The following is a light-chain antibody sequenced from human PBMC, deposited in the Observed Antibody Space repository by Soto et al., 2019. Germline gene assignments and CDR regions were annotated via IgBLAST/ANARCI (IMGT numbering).Light chain of an antibody. CDR2: GNS. V-gene: IGLV1-40*01. CDR1: SSNIGAGYD. Sequence: QSVLTQPPSVSGAPGQRVTISCTGSSSNIGAGYDVHWYQQLPGTAPKLLIYGNSNRPSGVSNRFSGSKSGTAASLTISGLQTEDEADYFCFSFTTDWTHVFGTGTKLTVL. CDR3: FSFTTDWTHV. J-gene: IGLJ1*01.